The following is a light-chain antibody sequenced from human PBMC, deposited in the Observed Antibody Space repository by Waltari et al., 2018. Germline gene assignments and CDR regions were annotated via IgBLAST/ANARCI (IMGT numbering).Light chain of an antibody. V-gene: IGKV1-5*03. Sequence: DIQMTQSPSTLSASVGDSVTITCRASQSIVTWLAWYQQKPGKAPKLLIYMASRLEGGVPSRFRASGSATEFTLTISSLQPDDFATYHCQQYKSSSYTFGQGTKLEI. CDR2: MAS. CDR1: QSIVTW. J-gene: IGKJ2*01. CDR3: QQYKSSSYT.